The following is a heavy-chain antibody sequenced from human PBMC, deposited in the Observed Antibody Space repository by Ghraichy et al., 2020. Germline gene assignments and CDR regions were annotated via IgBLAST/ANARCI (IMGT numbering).Heavy chain of an antibody. CDR1: GFTFSSYW. V-gene: IGHV3-7*03. Sequence: LSLTCAASGFTFSSYWMSWVRQAPGKGLEWVANIKQDGYVDSVKGRFTISSDNAKNSLHLQMSSLRAEDTAVYYCARIHDSSGWYFDHWGQGTLVTVSS. D-gene: IGHD6-19*01. CDR2: IKQDG. CDR3: ARIHDSSGWYFDH. J-gene: IGHJ4*02.